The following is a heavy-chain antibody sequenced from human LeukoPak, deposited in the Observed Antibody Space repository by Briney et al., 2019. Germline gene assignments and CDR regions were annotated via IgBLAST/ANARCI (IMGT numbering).Heavy chain of an antibody. CDR1: GGSISSSSYY. V-gene: IGHV3-30*18. CDR2: ISYDGSNK. J-gene: IGHJ4*02. Sequence: LSLTCTVSGGSISSSSYYWGWVRQAPGKGLEWVAVISYDGSNKYFADSVKGRFTISRDNSKNTLYLQMSSLRAEDTAVYYCVKAPGEMATMWLHYFDYWGPGTLVTVSS. CDR3: VKAPGEMATMWLHYFDY. D-gene: IGHD5-24*01.